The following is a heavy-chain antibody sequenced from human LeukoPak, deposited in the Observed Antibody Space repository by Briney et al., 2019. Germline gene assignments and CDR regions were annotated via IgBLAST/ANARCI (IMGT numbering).Heavy chain of an antibody. Sequence: AETLSLTCKASGGTFSSYYWSWIRQPPGKGLEWIGSMYYSGSTNYNSSLQSRFTISIDTSKNPLSLKLSSVTAADTAVYFCARGNWGLPLDYCGRGTLLIVSS. J-gene: IGHJ4*02. V-gene: IGHV4-59*01. D-gene: IGHD7-27*01. CDR3: ARGNWGLPLDY. CDR2: MYYSGST. CDR1: GGTFSSYY.